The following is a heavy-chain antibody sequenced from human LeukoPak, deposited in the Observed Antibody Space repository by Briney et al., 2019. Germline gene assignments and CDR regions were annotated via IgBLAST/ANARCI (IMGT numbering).Heavy chain of an antibody. V-gene: IGHV4-59*08. J-gene: IGHJ4*02. CDR2: ITYTGST. Sequence: SETLSLTCTVSGVSLTTNYWTWIRQPPGKGLEFIGYITYTGSTSYSPSLKSRVTISLDTSKNQFSLRLTSVTAADTAVYYCARHYCSGGSCKPDFWGQGTLVTVSS. CDR1: GVSLTTNY. CDR3: ARHYCSGGSCKPDF. D-gene: IGHD2-15*01.